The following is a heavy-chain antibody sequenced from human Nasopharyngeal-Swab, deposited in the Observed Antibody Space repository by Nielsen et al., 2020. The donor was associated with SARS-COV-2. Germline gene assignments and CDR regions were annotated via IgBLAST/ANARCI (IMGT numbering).Heavy chain of an antibody. V-gene: IGHV3-21*01. J-gene: IGHJ3*02. Sequence: WIRQPPGKGPEWVSSISSSTSYIYYADSVKGRFTISRDNAKNSLYLQMNSLRAEDTAVYYCARVSGYSTSYDAFDIWGQGTMVTVSS. D-gene: IGHD6-6*01. CDR2: ISSSTSYI. CDR3: ARVSGYSTSYDAFDI.